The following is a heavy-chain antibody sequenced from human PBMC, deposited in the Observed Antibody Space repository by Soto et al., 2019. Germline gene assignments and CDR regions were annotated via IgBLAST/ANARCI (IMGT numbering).Heavy chain of an antibody. CDR2: ISSSSSYT. CDR3: ARCETLSGSYYKDY. Sequence: PGGSLRLSCAASGFTFSDYYMSWIRQAPGKGLEWVSYISSSSSYTNYADSVKGRFTISRDNAKNSLYLQMNSLRAEDTAVYYCARCETLSGSYYKDYWGQGTLVTVSS. V-gene: IGHV3-11*06. D-gene: IGHD1-26*01. CDR1: GFTFSDYY. J-gene: IGHJ4*02.